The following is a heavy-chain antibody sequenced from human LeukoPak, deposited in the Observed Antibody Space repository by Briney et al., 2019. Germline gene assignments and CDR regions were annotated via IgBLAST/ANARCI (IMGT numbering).Heavy chain of an antibody. CDR3: ARAVAPQWGDAFDI. Sequence: PSETLSLTCTVSGGSISSGGYYWSWIRQHPGKGLEWIGYIYYSGSTYYNPSLKSRVTISVDTSKNQFSLKLSSVTAADTAVYYCARAVAPQWGDAFDIWGQGTMVTVSS. CDR2: IYYSGST. D-gene: IGHD4-23*01. V-gene: IGHV4-31*03. CDR1: GGSISSGGYY. J-gene: IGHJ3*02.